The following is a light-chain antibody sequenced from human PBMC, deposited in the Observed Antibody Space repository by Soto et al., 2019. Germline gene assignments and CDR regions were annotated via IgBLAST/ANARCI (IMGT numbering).Light chain of an antibody. CDR2: AAY. V-gene: IGKV1-39*01. CDR3: QQSNSSPPT. CDR1: QSITNY. Sequence: DIQMTQSPSALSASVGDRVAITCRASQSITNYLNWYQHKPGQATNLLIYAAYTLQAGVPSRFRGSGSGTDFTLTISSLQPEDSATYFCQQSNSSPPTFGGGTKV. J-gene: IGKJ4*01.